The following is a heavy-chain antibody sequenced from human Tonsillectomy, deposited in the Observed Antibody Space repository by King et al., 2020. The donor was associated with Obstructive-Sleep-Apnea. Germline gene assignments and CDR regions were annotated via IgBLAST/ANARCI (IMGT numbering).Heavy chain of an antibody. D-gene: IGHD6-19*01. CDR3: ARDFSGYDSGWHYFDY. V-gene: IGHV3-11*01. CDR1: GFTFSDYY. CDR2: ISSSGNTI. Sequence: VQLVESGGGLVKPGESLRLSCAPSGFTFSDYYMNWIRQAPGKGLEWVSYISSSGNTIHYADSVKGRFTIPRDNAKNSLYLQMNSLRAEDTAVYYCARDFSGYDSGWHYFDYWGQGTLVTVSS. J-gene: IGHJ4*02.